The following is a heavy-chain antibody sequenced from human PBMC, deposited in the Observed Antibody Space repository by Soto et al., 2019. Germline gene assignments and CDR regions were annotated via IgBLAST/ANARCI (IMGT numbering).Heavy chain of an antibody. Sequence: SETLSLTCTVSGGSISSGDYYWSWIRQPPGKGLEWIGYIYYSGSTYYNPSLKSRVTISVDTSKNQFSLKLSSVTAADTAVYYCARAIGYCSGGSCYSEWFDPWGQGTLVTVSS. J-gene: IGHJ5*02. CDR3: ARAIGYCSGGSCYSEWFDP. CDR2: IYYSGST. D-gene: IGHD2-15*01. V-gene: IGHV4-30-4*01. CDR1: GGSISSGDYY.